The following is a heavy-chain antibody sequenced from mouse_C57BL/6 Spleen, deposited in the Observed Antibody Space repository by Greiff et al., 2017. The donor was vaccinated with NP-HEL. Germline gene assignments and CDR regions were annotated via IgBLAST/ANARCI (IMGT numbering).Heavy chain of an antibody. Sequence: VQRVESGAELVRPGTSVKMSCKASGYTFTNYWIGWAKQRPGHGLEWIGDIYPGGGYTNYNEKFKGKATLTADKSSSTAYMQFSSLTSEDSAIYYCARLSDYDRAMDYWGQGTSVTVSS. J-gene: IGHJ4*01. V-gene: IGHV1-63*01. CDR2: IYPGGGYT. CDR1: GYTFTNYW. CDR3: ARLSDYDRAMDY. D-gene: IGHD2-4*01.